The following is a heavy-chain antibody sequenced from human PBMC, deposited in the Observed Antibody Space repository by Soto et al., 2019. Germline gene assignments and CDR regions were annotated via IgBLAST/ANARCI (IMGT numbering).Heavy chain of an antibody. J-gene: IGHJ6*02. V-gene: IGHV4-38-2*02. D-gene: IGHD3-22*01. CDR1: DYSINFGYY. CDR3: ARDPLYYYDSSGYYFEDYYYYGMDV. CDR2: IYYNGNT. Sequence: SETLSLTCTVSDYSINFGYYWGWIRQPPGKGLEWIGSIYYNGNTYYNPSLKSRVTISVDTSKNQFSLKLSSVTAADTAVYYCARDPLYYYDSSGYYFEDYYYYGMDVWGQGTTVTVSS.